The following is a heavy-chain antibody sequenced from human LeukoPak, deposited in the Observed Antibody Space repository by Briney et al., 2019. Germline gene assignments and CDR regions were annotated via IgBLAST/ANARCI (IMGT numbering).Heavy chain of an antibody. CDR2: ISSSGSTI. D-gene: IGHD1-26*01. CDR1: GFTFSSYE. CDR3: ARVPSGSYYEDYYYYYMDV. Sequence: GGSLRLSCAASGFTFSSYEMNWVRQAPGKGLEWVSYISSSGSTIYYADSVKGRFTISRDNAKNSLYLQMNSLRAEDTALYYCARVPSGSYYEDYYYYYMDVWGKGTTVTVSS. J-gene: IGHJ6*03. V-gene: IGHV3-48*03.